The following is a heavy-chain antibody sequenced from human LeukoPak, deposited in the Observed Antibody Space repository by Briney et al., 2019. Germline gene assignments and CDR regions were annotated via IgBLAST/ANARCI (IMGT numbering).Heavy chain of an antibody. CDR1: GFTFSSYW. CDR2: ISSSSSYI. D-gene: IGHD4-17*01. J-gene: IGHJ4*02. CDR3: ARMNFYGDYCDY. V-gene: IGHV3-21*01. Sequence: GGSLRLSCAASGFTFSSYWMSWVRQAPGKGLEWVSSISSSSSYIYYADSVKGRFTISRDNAKNSLYLQMNSLRAEDTAVYYCARMNFYGDYCDYWGQGTLVTVSS.